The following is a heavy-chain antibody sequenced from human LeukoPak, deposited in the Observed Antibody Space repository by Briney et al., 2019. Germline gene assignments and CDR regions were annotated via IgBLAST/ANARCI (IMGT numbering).Heavy chain of an antibody. CDR2: IYYSGST. CDR3: ARFLDYDFWSGYLD. CDR1: GGSISSYY. Sequence: PSETLSLTCTVSGGSISSYYWSWIRQPPGKGLEWIGYIYYSGSTNYNPSLKSRVTISVDTSKNQFSLKLSSVTAADTAVYYCARFLDYDFWSGYLDWGQGTLVTVSS. D-gene: IGHD3-3*01. V-gene: IGHV4-59*01. J-gene: IGHJ4*02.